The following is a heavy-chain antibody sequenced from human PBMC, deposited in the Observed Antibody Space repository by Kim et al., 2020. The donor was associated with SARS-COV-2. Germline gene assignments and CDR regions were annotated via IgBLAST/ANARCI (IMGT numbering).Heavy chain of an antibody. V-gene: IGHV5-51*01. D-gene: IGHD3-16*02. CDR3: ATHIHDYVWGSYLIDY. CDR1: GYSFTSYW. J-gene: IGHJ4*01. CDR2: IYPGDPDT. Sequence: GESLKISCKGSGYSFTSYWIGWVRQMPGKGLEWMGIIYPGDPDTRYIPSFQGQVTISADKSISTAYLQWRSLKASDTAMYYFATHIHDYVWGSYLIDYW.